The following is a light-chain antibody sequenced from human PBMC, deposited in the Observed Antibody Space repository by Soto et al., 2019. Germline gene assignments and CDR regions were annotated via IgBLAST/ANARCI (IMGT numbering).Light chain of an antibody. CDR2: DAS. V-gene: IGKV3-20*01. CDR1: QSISSSY. Sequence: EIVLTQSPGTLSLSPGGRATLSCTASQSISSSYLAWYQQKPGQAPRLLIYDASSRATGIPDRFSGSGSGTDFTLTVSRLEPEDFAVYYCQQYGSSPLTFGGGTKVEIK. CDR3: QQYGSSPLT. J-gene: IGKJ4*01.